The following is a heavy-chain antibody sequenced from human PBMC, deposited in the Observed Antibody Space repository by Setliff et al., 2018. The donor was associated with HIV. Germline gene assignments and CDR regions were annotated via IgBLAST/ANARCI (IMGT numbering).Heavy chain of an antibody. J-gene: IGHJ4*02. V-gene: IGHV4-31*02. CDR1: GGSIRTGGYY. CDR2: IHNSGST. Sequence: SETLSLTCSVSGGSIRTGGYYWSWIRQHAGEGLEWIGYIHNSGSTFYNPSLESRLTMSLNPSKNQFSLKLGCVRAADTAVYFCASGRYCYDISDSFFDFWGQGALVTISS. CDR3: ASGRYCYDISDSFFDF. D-gene: IGHD2-15*01.